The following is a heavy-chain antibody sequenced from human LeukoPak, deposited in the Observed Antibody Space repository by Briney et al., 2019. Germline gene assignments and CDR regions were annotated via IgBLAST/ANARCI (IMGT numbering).Heavy chain of an antibody. CDR2: NIYSGGT. CDR1: GGSISRYF. CDR3: ARHSNNGDYPLDS. V-gene: IGHV4-59*08. Sequence: SETLSLTCTVSGGSISRYFWCWIPPPPEGGVEFCMYNIYSGGTNYYPSLKRRVTMSVDTSINQYSLKLRSVTAADTAVYYCARHSNNGDYPLDSWGQGTLVTVSS. D-gene: IGHD4-17*01. J-gene: IGHJ4*02.